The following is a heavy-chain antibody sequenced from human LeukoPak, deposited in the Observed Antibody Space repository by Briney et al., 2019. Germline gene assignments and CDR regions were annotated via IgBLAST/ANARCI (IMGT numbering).Heavy chain of an antibody. CDR2: IYYSGST. Sequence: PSETLSLTCTVSGGSISSSTYYWGWIRQPPGKGLEWIASIYYSGSTSYNPSLKGRVTISLDTSKNQFSLKLRFVTAADMAVYYCATSTGSSNLGNWGQGTLVTVSS. D-gene: IGHD6-13*01. CDR1: GGSISSSTYY. CDR3: ATSTGSSNLGN. J-gene: IGHJ4*02. V-gene: IGHV4-39*01.